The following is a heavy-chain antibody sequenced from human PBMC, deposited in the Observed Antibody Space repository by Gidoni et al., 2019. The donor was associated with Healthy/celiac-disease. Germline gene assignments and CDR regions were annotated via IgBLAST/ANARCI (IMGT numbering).Heavy chain of an antibody. CDR3: ARPHYDILTGYYLGWGY. J-gene: IGHJ4*02. CDR1: GGSISSSSYY. D-gene: IGHD3-9*01. Sequence: QLQLQESGPGLVKPSETLSLTCTVSGGSISSSSYYWGWIRQPPGKGLEWIGSIYYSGSTYYNPSLKSRVIISVDTSKNQFSLKLSSVTAADTAVYYCARPHYDILTGYYLGWGYWGQGTLVTVSS. CDR2: IYYSGST. V-gene: IGHV4-39*01.